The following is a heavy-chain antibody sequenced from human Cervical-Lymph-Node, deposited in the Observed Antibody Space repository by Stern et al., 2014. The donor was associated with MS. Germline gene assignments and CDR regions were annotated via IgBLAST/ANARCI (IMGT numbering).Heavy chain of an antibody. CDR3: AREAPVEPAATDAFDI. Sequence: VQLVESGGGVVQPGRSLRLSCAASGFTFSTYGMHWVRQAPGKGLEWVAVIWPDGTNSLYADSVKGRFTISRDNSKNTLYLQMNPLRTEDTAVYYCAREAPVEPAATDAFDIWGRGTMVAVSS. D-gene: IGHD2-2*01. CDR1: GFTFSTYG. V-gene: IGHV3-33*01. J-gene: IGHJ3*02. CDR2: IWPDGTNS.